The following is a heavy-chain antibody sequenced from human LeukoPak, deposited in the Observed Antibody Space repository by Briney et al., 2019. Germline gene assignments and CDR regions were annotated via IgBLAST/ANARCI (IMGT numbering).Heavy chain of an antibody. CDR3: AKPPPGWELWDYFDY. J-gene: IGHJ4*02. Sequence: HPGGSLRLSCAASGFPFSSYGMHWVRQAPGKGLEWVAVISYDGSNKYYADSVKGRFTISRDNSKNTLYLQMNSLRTEDTAVYYCAKPPPGWELWDYFDYWGQGTLVTVSS. CDR1: GFPFSSYG. D-gene: IGHD1-26*01. V-gene: IGHV3-30*18. CDR2: ISYDGSNK.